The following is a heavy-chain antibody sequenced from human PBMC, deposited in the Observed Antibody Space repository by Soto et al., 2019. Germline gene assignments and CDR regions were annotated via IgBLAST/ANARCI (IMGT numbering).Heavy chain of an antibody. CDR1: YS. D-gene: IGHD2-15*01. Sequence: YSYGGFCQTQGKGLEWIGSIFYSGSTYYNPSLKSRVTISVDTSKNQFSLKLSSVTAADTAVYYCARHTPAISISDHWGQGTLVTVSS. CDR2: IFYSGST. V-gene: IGHV4-39*01. J-gene: IGHJ4*02. CDR3: ARHTPAISISDH.